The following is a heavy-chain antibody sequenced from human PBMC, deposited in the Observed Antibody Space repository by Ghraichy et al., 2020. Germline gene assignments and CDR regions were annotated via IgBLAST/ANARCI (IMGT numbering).Heavy chain of an antibody. CDR1: GGGGSISTYY. CDR3: ATGRGYNYGYGGWFDP. V-gene: IGHV4-59*01. J-gene: IGHJ5*02. Sequence: SETLSLTCTVSGGGGSISTYYWSWIRQPPGKGLEWIGYFSYSGTTKYNPSLKSRVTISVDTSKDQFFLRLTSVTAADAAVYYCATGRGYNYGYGGWFDPWGQGTLVTVSS. D-gene: IGHD5-18*01. CDR2: FSYSGTT.